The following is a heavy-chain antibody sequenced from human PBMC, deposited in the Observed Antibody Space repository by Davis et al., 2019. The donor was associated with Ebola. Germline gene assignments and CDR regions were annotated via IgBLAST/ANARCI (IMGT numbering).Heavy chain of an antibody. CDR3: ARAGGYYDILTGYLPNWFDP. J-gene: IGHJ5*02. CDR1: GGSISSGDYY. CDR2: IYYSGST. Sequence: SETLSLTCTVSGGSISSGDYYWSWIRQPPGKGLEWIGYIYYSGSTYYNPSLKSRVTISVDTSKNQFSLKLSSVTAADTAVYYCARAGGYYDILTGYLPNWFDPWGQGTLVTVSS. D-gene: IGHD3-9*01. V-gene: IGHV4-30-4*01.